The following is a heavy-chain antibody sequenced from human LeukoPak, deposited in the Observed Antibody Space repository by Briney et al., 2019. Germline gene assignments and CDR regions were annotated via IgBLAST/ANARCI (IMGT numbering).Heavy chain of an antibody. D-gene: IGHD6-19*01. CDR3: ARGRRSSGRHVRWFDP. CDR1: CGSFSGYY. Sequence: QAAETLSPIRAVYCGSFSGYYCSWVRQPPGKGLEWIGEINHSGSTNSNPSLKSRITTSVDTSKNQFSLKLSSVTAADAAVYYCARGRRSSGRHVRWFDPWGQGTLVTVSS. V-gene: IGHV4-34*01. J-gene: IGHJ5*02. CDR2: INHSGST.